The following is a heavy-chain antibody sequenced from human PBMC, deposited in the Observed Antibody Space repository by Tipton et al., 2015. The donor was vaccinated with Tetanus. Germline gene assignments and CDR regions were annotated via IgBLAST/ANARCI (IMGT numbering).Heavy chain of an antibody. V-gene: IGHV4-31*03. J-gene: IGHJ5*02. CDR2: ISNSGST. Sequence: TLSLTCTVSGGSISSDGAYWSWIRQHPGEGLEWIGYISNSGSTYYNPSLKSRVTISVDTSNNQFSLRLSSVTAADTAVYYCARDQGGGRVARLNWFGPWGQGALVTVSS. D-gene: IGHD3-16*01. CDR3: ARDQGGGRVARLNWFGP. CDR1: GGSISSDGAY.